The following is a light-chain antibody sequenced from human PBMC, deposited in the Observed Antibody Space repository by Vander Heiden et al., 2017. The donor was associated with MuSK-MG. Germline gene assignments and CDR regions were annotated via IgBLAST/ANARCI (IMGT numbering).Light chain of an antibody. CDR1: QGIRND. Sequence: AIQMTQSPSSLSASVGDRVTITCRASQGIRNDLGWYQQKPGKVPKLLIYAASSLQSGVPSRFSGSGSGTDFTLTISSLQPEDFATYYCRQDYNYPRTFGLGTKVEIK. V-gene: IGKV1-6*01. CDR3: RQDYNYPRT. CDR2: AAS. J-gene: IGKJ1*01.